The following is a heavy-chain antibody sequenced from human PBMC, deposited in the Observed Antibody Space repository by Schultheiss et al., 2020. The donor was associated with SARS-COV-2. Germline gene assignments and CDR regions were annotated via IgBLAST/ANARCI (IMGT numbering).Heavy chain of an antibody. CDR2: ISGSGGST. Sequence: GESLKISCAASGFTFSNAWMSWVRQAPGKGLEWVSAISGSGGSTYYADSVKGRFTISRDNSKNTLYLQMNSLRAEDTAVYYCAKGLNYYDSSGALSTWGQGTLVTVSS. CDR3: AKGLNYYDSSGALST. D-gene: IGHD3-22*01. V-gene: IGHV3-23*01. CDR1: GFTFSNAW. J-gene: IGHJ5*02.